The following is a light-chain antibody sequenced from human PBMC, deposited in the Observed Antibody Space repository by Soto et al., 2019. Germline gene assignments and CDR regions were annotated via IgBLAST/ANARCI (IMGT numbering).Light chain of an antibody. CDR1: QSVSSN. V-gene: IGKV3-11*01. CDR3: QQRSNWPIT. J-gene: IGKJ5*01. CDR2: GAS. Sequence: ETVLTQSPATLSLSPGERATLSCRASQSVSSNYLAWYQQKPGQAPRLLIYGASTRATGIPARFSGSGSGTDFTLTISSLEPEDFAVYYCQQRSNWPITFGQGTRLEI.